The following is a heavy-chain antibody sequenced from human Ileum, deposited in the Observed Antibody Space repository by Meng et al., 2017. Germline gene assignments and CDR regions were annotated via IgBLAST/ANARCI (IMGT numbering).Heavy chain of an antibody. J-gene: IGHJ6*02. CDR2: IKQDGSEK. D-gene: IGHD6-19*01. CDR3: ARGGLVRMNYYYGMDV. V-gene: IGHV3-7*01. Sequence: GESLKISCATSGFTFASFWMTWVRQAPGKGLEWVANIKQDGSEKYYVDSVKGRFTISRDNTKKLVYLEMNSLRAEDAGIYYCARGGLVRMNYYYGMDVWGQGTTVTVSS. CDR1: GFTFASFW.